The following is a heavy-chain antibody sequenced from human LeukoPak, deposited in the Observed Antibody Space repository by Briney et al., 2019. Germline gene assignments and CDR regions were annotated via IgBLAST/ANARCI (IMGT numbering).Heavy chain of an antibody. CDR3: ARGMEVGSTSCYSY. V-gene: IGHV1-18*01. J-gene: IGHJ4*02. CDR2: ISAYNGNT. Sequence: EASVKVSCKASGYTFTSYGISWVRQAPGQGLEWMGWISAYNGNTNFAQKLQGRVTMTTDTSTSTAYMELRSLRSDDTAVYYCARGMEVGSTSCYSYWGQGTLVTVSS. D-gene: IGHD2-2*02. CDR1: GYTFTSYG.